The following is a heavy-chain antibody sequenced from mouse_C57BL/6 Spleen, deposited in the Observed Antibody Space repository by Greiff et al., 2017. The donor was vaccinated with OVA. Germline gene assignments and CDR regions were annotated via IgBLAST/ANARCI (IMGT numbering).Heavy chain of an antibody. CDR1: GYAFSSYW. Sequence: VKLMESGAELVKPGASVKISCKASGYAFSSYWMNWVKQRPGKGLEWIGQIYPGDGDTNYNGKFKGKATLTADKSSSTAYMQLSSLTSEDSAVYFWARLDSSYWYCGVWGTGTTVTVSS. V-gene: IGHV1-80*01. CDR2: IYPGDGDT. J-gene: IGHJ1*03. D-gene: IGHD3-2*01. CDR3: ARLDSSYWYCGV.